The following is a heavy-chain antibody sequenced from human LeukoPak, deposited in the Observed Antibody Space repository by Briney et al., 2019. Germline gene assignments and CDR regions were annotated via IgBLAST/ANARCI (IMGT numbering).Heavy chain of an antibody. CDR2: INPNSGGT. D-gene: IGHD6-13*01. Sequence: ASVKVSCKASGGTFSSYAISWVRQAPGQGLEWMGWINPNSGGTNYAQKFQGWVTMTRDTSISTAYMELSRLRSDDTAVYYCARDQVVAAAGNGYYYYGMDVWGQGTTVTVSS. CDR1: GGTFSSYA. CDR3: ARDQVVAAAGNGYYYYGMDV. V-gene: IGHV1-2*04. J-gene: IGHJ6*02.